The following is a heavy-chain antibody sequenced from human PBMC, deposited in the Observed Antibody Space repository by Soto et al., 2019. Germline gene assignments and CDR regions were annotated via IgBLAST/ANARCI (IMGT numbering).Heavy chain of an antibody. CDR1: GYIFTGYG. Sequence: AAVKVSCKASGYIFTGYGISWVRQAPGQGLEWMGWISPYNGHTEFAQRLQGRLTLTTDTSTSTAFMELSNLRSDDTAVYYCARGGSGYHTGRGFAGTMDVWGQGTTVTVSS. CDR3: ARGGSGYHTGRGFAGTMDV. J-gene: IGHJ6*02. D-gene: IGHD3-22*01. V-gene: IGHV1-18*04. CDR2: ISPYNGHT.